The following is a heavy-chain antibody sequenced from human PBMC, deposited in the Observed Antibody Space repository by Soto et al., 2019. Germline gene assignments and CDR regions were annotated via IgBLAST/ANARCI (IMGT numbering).Heavy chain of an antibody. D-gene: IGHD3-9*01. J-gene: IGHJ6*02. V-gene: IGHV1-8*01. CDR3: ARPGRTYDILTGYYRYYYYGMDV. CDR1: GYTFTSYD. CDR2: MNPNSGNT. Sequence: QVQLVQSGAEVKKPGASVKVSCKASGYTFTSYDINWVRQATGQGLEWMGWMNPNSGNTGYAQKCQGRVTMTRNTSISTAYMELSSLRSEDTAVYYCARPGRTYDILTGYYRYYYYGMDVWGQGTTVTVSS.